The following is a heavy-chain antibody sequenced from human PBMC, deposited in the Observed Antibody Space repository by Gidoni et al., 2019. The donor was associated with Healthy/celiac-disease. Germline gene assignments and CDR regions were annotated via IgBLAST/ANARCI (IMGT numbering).Heavy chain of an antibody. J-gene: IGHJ3*02. Sequence: QVQLQQSGPGLVKPSQTLSLTCAISRASVSSTSAAWNWIRQSPSRGLEWLGRTYYRSKWYNDYAVSVKSRITINPDTSKNQFSLQLNSVTPEDTAVYYCAREGGTGYSYGLDAFDIWGQGTMVTVSS. CDR2: TYYRSKWYN. CDR1: RASVSSTSAA. D-gene: IGHD5-18*01. CDR3: AREGGTGYSYGLDAFDI. V-gene: IGHV6-1*01.